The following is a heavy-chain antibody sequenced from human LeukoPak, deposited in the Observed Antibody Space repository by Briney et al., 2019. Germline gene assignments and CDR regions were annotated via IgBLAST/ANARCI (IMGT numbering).Heavy chain of an antibody. J-gene: IGHJ6*03. V-gene: IGHV4-39*01. CDR2: IYYSGTA. D-gene: IGHD3-16*01. CDR1: GTSISSSAYY. Sequence: PSETLSLTCTVSGTSISSSAYYWGWIRQVPGKGLEWIGSIYYSGTAYYNPSLESRVTISEDTSRSRFSLMLTSVTAADTAVYYCARQASEYYYYYMDVWGQGTTVIVAS. CDR3: ARQASEYYYYYMDV.